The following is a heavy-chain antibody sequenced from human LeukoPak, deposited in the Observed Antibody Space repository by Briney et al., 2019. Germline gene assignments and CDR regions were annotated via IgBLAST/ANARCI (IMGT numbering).Heavy chain of an antibody. Sequence: GGSLRLSCAASGFTFSNAWMSWVRQAPGKGLEWVGRIKSKIDGGTTDYPAPVKGRFTISRDDSKNTLYLQMNSLKTEDTAVYYCTTARVQLAGWGQGTLVTVSS. J-gene: IGHJ4*02. V-gene: IGHV3-15*01. D-gene: IGHD6-6*01. CDR2: IKSKIDGGTT. CDR3: TTARVQLAG. CDR1: GFTFSNAW.